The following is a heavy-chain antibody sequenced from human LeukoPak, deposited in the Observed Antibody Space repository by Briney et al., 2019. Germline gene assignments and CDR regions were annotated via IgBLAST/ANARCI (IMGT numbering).Heavy chain of an antibody. CDR1: GFTSSDYG. V-gene: IGHV3-33*06. CDR3: AKDRGGYSTTADS. CDR2: IWYDGTNK. J-gene: IGHJ5*01. Sequence: PGRSLRLSCAASGFTSSDYGIHWVRQAPGKGLEWVAVIWYDGTNKYYGDSVKGRFTISRDNSKNTLYLQMNSLRAEDTAVYYCAKDRGGYSTTADSWGQGTLVTVSS. D-gene: IGHD2-15*01.